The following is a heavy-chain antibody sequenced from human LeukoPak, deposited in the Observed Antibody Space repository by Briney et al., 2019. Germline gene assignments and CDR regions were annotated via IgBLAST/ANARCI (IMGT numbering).Heavy chain of an antibody. J-gene: IGHJ4*02. CDR3: ARISSSWFFDF. V-gene: IGHV3-23*01. CDR1: GFTFSDYA. Sequence: PGGSLRLSCAASGFTFSDYAMSWVRQAPGEGLEWVSTISVSVVTPYYPASVQGRFTISRDNSKNTLYLQMDTLRADDTAVYYCARISSSWFFDFWGQGTLVTVSS. D-gene: IGHD6-13*01. CDR2: ISVSVVTP.